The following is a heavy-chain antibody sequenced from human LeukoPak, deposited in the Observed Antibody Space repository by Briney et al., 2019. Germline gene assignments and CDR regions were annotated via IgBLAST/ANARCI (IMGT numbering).Heavy chain of an antibody. CDR3: AKDRSNGYGDYFDY. CDR2: ISGSGGST. CDR1: GFTFSSYA. V-gene: IGHV3-23*01. J-gene: IGHJ4*02. D-gene: IGHD4-17*01. Sequence: PGGSLRLSCAASGFTFSSYAMSWVRQAPGKGLEWVSAISGSGGSTHYADSVKGRFTISRGNSKNTLYLQMSSLRAEDTAVYYCAKDRSNGYGDYFDYWGQGTLVTVSS.